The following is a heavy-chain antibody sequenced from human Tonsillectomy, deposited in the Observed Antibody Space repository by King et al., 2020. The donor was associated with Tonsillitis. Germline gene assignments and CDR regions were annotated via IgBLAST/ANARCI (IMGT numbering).Heavy chain of an antibody. CDR2: ISGNSGNT. V-gene: IGHV1-18*01. D-gene: IGHD5-18*01. J-gene: IGHJ3*02. CDR1: GYTFINYD. CDR3: AREFTGGGYSYGSYVFDI. Sequence: QLVQSGAEVKKPGASVKVSCKASGYTFINYDITWVRQAPGQGLEWLGWISGNSGNTNYAQKFQGRVIMTTDTSTSTAYLDVRSLRSDDTAVYYCAREFTGGGYSYGSYVFDIWGQGTMVTVSS.